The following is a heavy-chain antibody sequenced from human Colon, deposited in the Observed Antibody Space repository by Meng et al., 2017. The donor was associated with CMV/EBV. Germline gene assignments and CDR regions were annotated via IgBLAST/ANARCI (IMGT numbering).Heavy chain of an antibody. J-gene: IGHJ4*02. D-gene: IGHD5-24*01. CDR2: ISLDGSEK. CDR1: GFMFSTYS. CDR3: ARDGRNGYNDIDY. V-gene: IGHV3-30*04. Sequence: LSCAASGFMFSTYSMHWVRQAPGLESVAVISLDGSEKYYAGSVKGRFTISRDNSKNTLYLEMNSLRVEDTGIYYCARDGRNGYNDIDYWGQGTLVTVSS.